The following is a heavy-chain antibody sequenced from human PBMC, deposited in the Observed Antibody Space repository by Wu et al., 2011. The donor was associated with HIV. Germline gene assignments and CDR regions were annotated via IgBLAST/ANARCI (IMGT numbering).Heavy chain of an antibody. CDR2: INPNSGGT. V-gene: IGHV1-2*02. D-gene: IGHD2/OR15-2a*01. CDR3: AREKARIYGDRSAFDI. CDR1: GYTFTGYY. J-gene: IGHJ3*02. Sequence: QVQLVQSGAEVKKPGASVKVSCKASGYTFTGYYMHWVRQAPGQGLEWMGWINPNSGGTNYAQKFQGRVTMTRDTSISTAYMELSRLRSDDTAVYYCAREKARIYGDRSAFDIWGQGTMVTVSS.